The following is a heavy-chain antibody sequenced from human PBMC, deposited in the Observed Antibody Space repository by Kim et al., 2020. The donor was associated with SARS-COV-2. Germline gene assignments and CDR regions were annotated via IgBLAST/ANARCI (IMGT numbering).Heavy chain of an antibody. CDR3: VRAVQIVTSFDH. D-gene: IGHD1-1*01. CDR1: GYTFSDYW. J-gene: IGHJ4*02. V-gene: IGHV5-51*01. CDR2: VYPGDSDI. Sequence: GESLKISCKASGYTFSDYWIGWVRQTPGKGLEWMGIVYPGDSDITYSPSFQGQVTISADKSISAAYLEWSRLNASDTAMYYCVRAVQIVTSFDHWGQGTLVTVSS.